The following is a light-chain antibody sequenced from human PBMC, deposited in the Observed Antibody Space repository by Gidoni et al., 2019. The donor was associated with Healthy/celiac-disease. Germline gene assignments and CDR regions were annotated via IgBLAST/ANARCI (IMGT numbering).Light chain of an antibody. Sequence: EIVLTQSPGTLSWSPGERDTLSCRASQSVSSSYLACYQQKPGQAPRLLIYVASSRATGIPDSFRGSGSGTDFPLTISSLEPEVFAVYYCQQYGSSLYTFGQGTKLEIK. V-gene: IGKV3-20*01. J-gene: IGKJ2*01. CDR2: VAS. CDR3: QQYGSSLYT. CDR1: QSVSSSY.